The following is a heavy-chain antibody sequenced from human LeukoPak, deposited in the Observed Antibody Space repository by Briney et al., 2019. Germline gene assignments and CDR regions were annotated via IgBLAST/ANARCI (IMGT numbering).Heavy chain of an antibody. CDR1: GGSISSYY. V-gene: IGHV4-4*07. CDR2: IYTSGST. D-gene: IGHD3-10*01. J-gene: IGHJ4*02. CDR3: AREGGVTMVLYYFDY. Sequence: SEALSLTCTVSGGSISSYYWSWIRQPAGKGLEWIGRIYTSGSTNYNPSLKSRVTISVDRSKNQFSLKLSSVTAADTAVYYCAREGGVTMVLYYFDYWGQGTLVTVSS.